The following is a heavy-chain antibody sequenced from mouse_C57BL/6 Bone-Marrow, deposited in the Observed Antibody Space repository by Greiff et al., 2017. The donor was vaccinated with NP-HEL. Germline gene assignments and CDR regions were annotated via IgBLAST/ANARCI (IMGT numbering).Heavy chain of an antibody. CDR3: ARSGGNWYFDV. CDR2: IYPRSGNT. Sequence: QVQLQQPGAELARPGASVKLSCKASGYTFTSYGISWVKQRTGQGLEWIGEIYPRSGNTYYNEKFKGKATLTAAKSSSTAYMELRSLTSEDSAVYFCARSGGNWYFDVWGTGTTVTVSS. J-gene: IGHJ1*03. D-gene: IGHD2-1*01. V-gene: IGHV1-81*01. CDR1: GYTFTSYG.